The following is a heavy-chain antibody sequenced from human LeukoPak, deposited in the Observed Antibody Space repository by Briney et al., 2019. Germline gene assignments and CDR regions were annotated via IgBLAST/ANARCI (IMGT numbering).Heavy chain of an antibody. V-gene: IGHV4-31*03. Sequence: PSETLSLTCTVSGGSISSGGYYWSWIRQHPGKGLEWIGYIYYSGSTYYNPSLKSRVTISVDTSKNQFSLKLSSVTAADTAVYYCARVVRYCSSTSCGYFDYWGQGTLVTGSS. D-gene: IGHD2-2*01. CDR1: GGSISSGGYY. CDR2: IYYSGST. J-gene: IGHJ4*02. CDR3: ARVVRYCSSTSCGYFDY.